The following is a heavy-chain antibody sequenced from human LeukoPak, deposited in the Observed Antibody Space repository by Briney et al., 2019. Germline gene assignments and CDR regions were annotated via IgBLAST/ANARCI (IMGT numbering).Heavy chain of an antibody. CDR3: ARGPNYYGSGSYYRVFDY. J-gene: IGHJ4*02. V-gene: IGHV4-34*01. Sequence: SETLSLTCVVYGGSFSGYYWSWIRQPPGKGLEWIGEINHSGSTNYNPSLKSRVTISVDTSKNQFSLKLSSVTAADTAVYYCARGPNYYGSGSYYRVFDYWGQGTLVTVSS. CDR1: GGSFSGYY. D-gene: IGHD3-10*01. CDR2: INHSGST.